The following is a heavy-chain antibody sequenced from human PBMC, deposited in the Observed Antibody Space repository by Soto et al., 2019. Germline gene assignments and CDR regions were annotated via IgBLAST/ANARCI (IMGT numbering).Heavy chain of an antibody. Sequence: EVQLVESGGGLVQPGGSLRLSCAASGFTFSSYWMSWVRQAPGKGLEWVANIKQDGSEKYYVDSVKGRFTISRDNAKNSVYLHMNSLRAEDTAVYFCARDFGGGIAVAGMGFDSWGQGTLVTVSS. CDR2: IKQDGSEK. J-gene: IGHJ4*02. V-gene: IGHV3-7*03. CDR1: GFTFSSYW. CDR3: ARDFGGGIAVAGMGFDS. D-gene: IGHD6-19*01.